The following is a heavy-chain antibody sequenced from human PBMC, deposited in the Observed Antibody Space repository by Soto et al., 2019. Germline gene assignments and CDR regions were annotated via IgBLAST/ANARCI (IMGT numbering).Heavy chain of an antibody. CDR2: ISYDGSNK. D-gene: IGHD3-16*01. Sequence: QVQLVESGGGVVQPGRSLRLSCAASGFTFSSYGMHWVRQAPGKGLEWVAVISYDGSNKYYADSVKGRFTISRDNSKNTLYLQMNSLRAEDTAVYYCAKDPVGGDYYYYYGMDVW. CDR1: GFTFSSYG. CDR3: AKDPVGGDYYYYYGMDV. V-gene: IGHV3-30*18. J-gene: IGHJ6*01.